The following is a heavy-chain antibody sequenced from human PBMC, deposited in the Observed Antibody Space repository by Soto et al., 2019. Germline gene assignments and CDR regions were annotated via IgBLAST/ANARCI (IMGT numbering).Heavy chain of an antibody. J-gene: IGHJ4*02. CDR1: GGSFSGYY. Sequence: TSETLSLTCAVYGGSFSGYYWSWIRQPPGKGLEWIGEINHSGSTNYNPSLKSRVTISVDTSKNQFSLKLSSVTAADTAVYYCARGLEEYCSGGSCYREYYFDYWGQGTLVTVSS. CDR3: ARGLEEYCSGGSCYREYYFDY. D-gene: IGHD2-15*01. V-gene: IGHV4-34*01. CDR2: INHSGST.